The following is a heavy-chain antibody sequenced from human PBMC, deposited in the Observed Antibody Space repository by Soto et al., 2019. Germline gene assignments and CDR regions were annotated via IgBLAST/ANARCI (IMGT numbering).Heavy chain of an antibody. CDR3: ARSPYSSGYYYAIDY. CDR1: GGTFSSYA. J-gene: IGHJ4*02. Sequence: GASVQVSCKASGGTFSSYAISWVRQAPGQGLEWMGLINPSGGSTTYARKFQGRVTMTRDTSTSTVYMDLSSLKSEDTAVYYCARSPYSSGYYYAIDYWGQGTQVTVSS. CDR2: INPSGGST. D-gene: IGHD3-22*01. V-gene: IGHV1-46*01.